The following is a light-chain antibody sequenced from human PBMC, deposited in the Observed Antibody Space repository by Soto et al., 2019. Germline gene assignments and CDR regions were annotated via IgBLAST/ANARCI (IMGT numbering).Light chain of an antibody. Sequence: IQLTQSPSSLSASVGDRVTITCRASQGISRYLSRYEQKRGRAPKIXISAASTLQSGVPARGSGRGAWTDFTLSITSLQPADFATYDCQQLNTYPVTFGGGTQVDIK. CDR2: AAS. J-gene: IGKJ4*01. V-gene: IGKV1-9*01. CDR3: QQLNTYPVT. CDR1: QGISRY.